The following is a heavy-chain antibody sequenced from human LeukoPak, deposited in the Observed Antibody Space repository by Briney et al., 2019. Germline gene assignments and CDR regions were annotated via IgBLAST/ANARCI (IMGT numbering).Heavy chain of an antibody. V-gene: IGHV1-69*05. J-gene: IGHJ6*03. CDR1: GGTFSSYA. D-gene: IGHD3-22*01. CDR2: IIPIFSTA. CDR3: AREAMYYYDSSGYSRYYYYYMDV. Sequence: GASVKVSCKASGGTFSSYAISWVRQAPGQGLEWMGGIIPIFSTANYAQKFQGRVTITTDESTSTAYMELSSLRSEDTAMYYCAREAMYYYDSSGYSRYYYYYMDVWGKGTTVTVSS.